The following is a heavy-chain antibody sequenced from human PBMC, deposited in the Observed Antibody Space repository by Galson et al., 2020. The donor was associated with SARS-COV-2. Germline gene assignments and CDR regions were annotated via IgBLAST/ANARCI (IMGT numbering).Heavy chain of an antibody. Sequence: SQTLSLNCTVSGGSISSYYWSWIRQPPGKGLEWIGYIYYSGSTNYNPSLKSRVTISVDTSKNQFSLKLSSVTAADTAVYYCARENIITMVRGVFTSYYYYGMDVWGQGTTVTVSS. CDR3: ARENIITMVRGVFTSYYYYGMDV. V-gene: IGHV4-59*01. J-gene: IGHJ6*02. D-gene: IGHD3-10*01. CDR1: GGSISSYY. CDR2: IYYSGST.